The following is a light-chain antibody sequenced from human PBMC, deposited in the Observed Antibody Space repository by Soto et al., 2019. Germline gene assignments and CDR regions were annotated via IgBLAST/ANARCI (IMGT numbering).Light chain of an antibody. Sequence: EIVLTQSPGTLSLSPGERATLSCRASQSVISNYLAWFQQKPGQAPRLLIYGASTRATGIPARFSGSGSGTEFTLTISSLQSEDFAVYYCQQYNNWPTFGQGTRWIS. CDR1: QSVISN. CDR2: GAS. CDR3: QQYNNWPT. J-gene: IGKJ1*01. V-gene: IGKV3-15*01.